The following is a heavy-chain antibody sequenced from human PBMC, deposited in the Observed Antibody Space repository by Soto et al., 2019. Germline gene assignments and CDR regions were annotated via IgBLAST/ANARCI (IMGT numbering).Heavy chain of an antibody. CDR2: INTGGST. D-gene: IGHD2-15*01. Sequence: PGGSLTLASAASCLTFRGYAMTWIIQAPGRRLEWVSAINTGGSTYYAPSVKGRFIISRDNSNHMLYLQMNSLRADDTAVYYCAQGAVWVLAARGGRLDYWGQGT. CDR3: AQGAVWVLAARGGRLDY. J-gene: IGHJ4*02. CDR1: CLTFRGYA. V-gene: IGHV3-23*01.